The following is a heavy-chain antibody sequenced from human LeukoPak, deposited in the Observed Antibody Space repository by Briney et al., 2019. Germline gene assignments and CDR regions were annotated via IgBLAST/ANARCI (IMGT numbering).Heavy chain of an antibody. D-gene: IGHD1-26*01. J-gene: IGHJ4*02. V-gene: IGHV1-46*01. CDR1: GYTFTSYY. CDR2: INPSGGST. CDR3: ARDTVGYEVGSELYYFDY. Sequence: ASVKVSCKASGYTFTSYYMHRVRQAPGQGLEWMGIINPSGGSTSYAQKFQGRVTMTRDTSTSTVYMELSSLRSEDTAVYYCARDTVGYEVGSELYYFDYWGQGTLVTVSS.